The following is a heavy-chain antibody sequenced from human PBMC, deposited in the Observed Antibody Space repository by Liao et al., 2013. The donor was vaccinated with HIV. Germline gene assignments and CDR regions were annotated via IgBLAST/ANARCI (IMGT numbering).Heavy chain of an antibody. Sequence: QVQLQESGPGLVKPSQTLSLTCTVSGGSISSGSYYWSWIRQPAGKGLEWIGRIYTSGSTNYNPSLKSRVTISVDTSKNQFSLKLSSVTAADTAVYYCARELWFRGTRWYFDLWGRGTLVTVSS. CDR3: ARELWFRGTRWYFDL. D-gene: IGHD2-21*01. J-gene: IGHJ2*01. CDR2: IYTSGST. V-gene: IGHV4-61*02. CDR1: GGSISSGSYY.